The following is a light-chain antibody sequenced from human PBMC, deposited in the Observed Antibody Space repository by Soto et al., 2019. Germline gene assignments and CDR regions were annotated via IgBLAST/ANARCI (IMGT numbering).Light chain of an antibody. J-gene: IGKJ2*01. CDR1: QGISSY. CDR2: AAS. CDR3: QQLNSYPPT. Sequence: IQLTQSPSSLSASVGDRVTITCRASQGISSYLAWYQQKPGKAPNLLIYAASTSQSGVPSRFSGSGSGTDFTLTITSLQPEDFATYYCQQLNSYPPTFGQGTKLEI. V-gene: IGKV1-9*01.